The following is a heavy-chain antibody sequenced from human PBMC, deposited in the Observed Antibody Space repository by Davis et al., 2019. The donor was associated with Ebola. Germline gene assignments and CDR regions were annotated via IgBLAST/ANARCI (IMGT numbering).Heavy chain of an antibody. CDR3: ARATGVVVTVINVGFYYGMDV. J-gene: IGHJ6*04. Sequence: MPSETLSLTCTVSGGSISSYYWSWIRQPPGKGLEWIGYIYYSGSTNYNPSLKSRVTISVDTSKNQFSLKLSSVTAADTAVYYCARATGVVVTVINVGFYYGMDVWGKGTTVTVSS. V-gene: IGHV4-59*01. D-gene: IGHD2-21*02. CDR1: GGSISSYY. CDR2: IYYSGST.